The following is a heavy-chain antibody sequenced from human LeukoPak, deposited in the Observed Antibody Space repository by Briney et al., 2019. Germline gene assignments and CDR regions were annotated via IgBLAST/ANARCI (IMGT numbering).Heavy chain of an antibody. Sequence: GGSLRLSCAASGFTFSSYSMNWVCQAPGKGLEWVSSISSSSSYIYYADSVKGRFTISRDNAKNSLYLQMNSLRAEDTAVYYCARGGDSSGWYGDAFDIWGQGTMVTVSS. CDR2: ISSSSSYI. D-gene: IGHD6-19*01. CDR1: GFTFSSYS. J-gene: IGHJ3*02. V-gene: IGHV3-21*01. CDR3: ARGGDSSGWYGDAFDI.